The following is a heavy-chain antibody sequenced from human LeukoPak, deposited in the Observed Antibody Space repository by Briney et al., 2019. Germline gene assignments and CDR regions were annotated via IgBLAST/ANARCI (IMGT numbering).Heavy chain of an antibody. CDR3: ARDDSLYGMDV. V-gene: IGHV3-53*01. CDR2: IYSGGST. Sequence: GGSLRLSCAASGFTVSSNYMSWVRQAPGKGLEWVSVIYSGGSTYYADSVKGRFTISRDNFKNTLYLQMNSLRAEDTAVYYCARDDSLYGMDVWGQGTTVTVSS. CDR1: GFTVSSNY. D-gene: IGHD2-15*01. J-gene: IGHJ6*02.